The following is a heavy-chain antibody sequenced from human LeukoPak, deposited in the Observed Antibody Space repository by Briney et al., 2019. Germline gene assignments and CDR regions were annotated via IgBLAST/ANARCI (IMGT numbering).Heavy chain of an antibody. Sequence: GRSLRLSCAASGFAFSAYAMLWVRQAPGKGLEWVAIIWYDGSDENYADSVKGRFTISRDNSKNTLYLQMTSLSAEDTAVYYCARNSYGGYIFDYWGQGTLVTVSS. V-gene: IGHV3-33*01. CDR3: ARNSYGGYIFDY. J-gene: IGHJ4*02. D-gene: IGHD5-12*01. CDR1: GFAFSAYA. CDR2: IWYDGSDE.